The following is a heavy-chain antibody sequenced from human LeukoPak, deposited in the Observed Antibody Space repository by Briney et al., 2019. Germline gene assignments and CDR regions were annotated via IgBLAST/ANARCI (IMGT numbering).Heavy chain of an antibody. CDR3: AKAGTYYYDSSGQYYFDY. D-gene: IGHD3-22*01. V-gene: IGHV3-9*01. CDR2: ISWNSGSI. J-gene: IGHJ4*02. Sequence: GRSLRLSCAASGFTFDDYAMHWVRQAPGKGLEWVSGISWNSGSIGYADSVKGRFTISRDNAKNSLYLQMNSLRAEDTALYYCAKAGTYYYDSSGQYYFDYWGQGTLVTVSS. CDR1: GFTFDDYA.